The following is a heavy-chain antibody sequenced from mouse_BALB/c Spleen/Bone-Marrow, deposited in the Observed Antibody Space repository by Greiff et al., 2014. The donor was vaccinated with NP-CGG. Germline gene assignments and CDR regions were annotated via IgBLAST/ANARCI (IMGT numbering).Heavy chain of an antibody. CDR2: IDPANGNT. CDR1: GFNIKDTY. V-gene: IGHV14-3*02. D-gene: IGHD2-3*01. J-gene: IGHJ3*01. Sequence: VQLQQSGAELVKPGASVKLSCTASGFNIKDTYMHWVKQRPEQGLEWIGRIDPANGNTKYDPKFQGKATITADTSSNTAHLHLSSLTSEDTAVYYCANDRFAYWGQGTLVTVSA. CDR3: ANDRFAY.